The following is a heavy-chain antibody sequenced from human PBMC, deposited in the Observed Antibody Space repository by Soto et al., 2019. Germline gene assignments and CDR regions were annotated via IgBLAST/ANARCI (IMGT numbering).Heavy chain of an antibody. CDR1: GFTFSNDW. V-gene: IGHV3-7*01. Sequence: GGSLRLSCAASGFTFSNDWMSWVRQAPGEGLEWVANIKQDGSEKYYVDSVKGRFTISRDNAKNTKYLQMNSLRAEDTAVYYCAKDRVGATDYWGQGTLVTVSS. D-gene: IGHD1-26*01. J-gene: IGHJ4*02. CDR3: AKDRVGATDY. CDR2: IKQDGSEK.